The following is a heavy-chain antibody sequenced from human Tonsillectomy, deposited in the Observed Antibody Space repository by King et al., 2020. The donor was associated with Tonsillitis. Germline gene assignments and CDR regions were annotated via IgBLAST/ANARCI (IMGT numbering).Heavy chain of an antibody. Sequence: VQLQQWGAGLLKPSETLSLTCAVYGGSFSGYYWSWIRQPPGKGLEWIGEINHSGSTNYNPSLKSRVTISVDTSKNQFSRKLSSVTAADTAVYYCARGLNYDFWSGYLGYMDVWGKGTTVTVSS. CDR1: GGSFSGYY. CDR2: INHSGST. J-gene: IGHJ6*03. D-gene: IGHD3-3*01. CDR3: ARGLNYDFWSGYLGYMDV. V-gene: IGHV4-34*01.